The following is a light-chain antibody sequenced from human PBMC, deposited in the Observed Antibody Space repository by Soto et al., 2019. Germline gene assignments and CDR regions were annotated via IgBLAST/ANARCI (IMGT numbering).Light chain of an antibody. CDR1: SSDVGDYNY. CDR3: SSYTSTNTLL. CDR2: GVS. Sequence: QSVLTQPASVSGSPGQSITISCTGTSSDVGDYNYVSWYQQHPGKAPKLLIYGVSNRPSGLSSHFSGSKSGNTASLTISGLQAEDEADYYCSSYTSTNTLLFGGGTKLTVL. J-gene: IGLJ2*01. V-gene: IGLV2-14*01.